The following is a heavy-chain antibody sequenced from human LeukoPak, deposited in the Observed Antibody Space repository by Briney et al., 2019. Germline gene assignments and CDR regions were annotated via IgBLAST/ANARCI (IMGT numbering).Heavy chain of an antibody. Sequence: LTGGSLRLSCTASGFSFDDHGMSWVRQAPGKGLEWVSGINWNGGSTGYADSVKGRFTISRDSFKNSLYLQMNSLRAEDTAVYYCARDQGGYDILTGPFDPWGQGTLVTVSS. V-gene: IGHV3-20*04. D-gene: IGHD3-9*01. CDR1: GFSFDDHG. CDR3: ARDQGGYDILTGPFDP. J-gene: IGHJ5*02. CDR2: INWNGGST.